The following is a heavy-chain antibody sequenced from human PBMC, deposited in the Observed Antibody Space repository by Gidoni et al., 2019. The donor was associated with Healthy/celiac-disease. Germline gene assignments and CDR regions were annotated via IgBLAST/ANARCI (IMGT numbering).Heavy chain of an antibody. J-gene: IGHJ6*02. CDR3: ARSALTHGYSRPRSPYGMDV. CDR2: IKPSGGST. Sequence: QVQLVQSGAEVKKPGASVKVSCKASGYTFTSYYMPWVPQAPGQGLAWMGLIKPSGGSTSYAQKFQDRVAIARDTSTSAVYMELSSLRSEDAAVYYCARSALTHGYSRPRSPYGMDVWGQGTTVTVSS. D-gene: IGHD6-13*01. CDR1: GYTFTSYY. V-gene: IGHV1-46*01.